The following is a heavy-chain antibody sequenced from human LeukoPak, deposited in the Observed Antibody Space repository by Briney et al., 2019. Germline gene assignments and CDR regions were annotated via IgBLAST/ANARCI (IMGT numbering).Heavy chain of an antibody. CDR2: INHSGST. V-gene: IGHV4-34*01. Sequence: SETLSLTCAVYGGSFSGYYWSWIRQPPGKGLEWIGEINHSGSTNYNPSLKSRVTISVDTSKSQFSLKLSSVTAADTAVYYCARMCLGELSCFDYWGQGTLVTVSS. CDR3: ARMCLGELSCFDY. CDR1: GGSFSGYY. J-gene: IGHJ4*02. D-gene: IGHD3-16*02.